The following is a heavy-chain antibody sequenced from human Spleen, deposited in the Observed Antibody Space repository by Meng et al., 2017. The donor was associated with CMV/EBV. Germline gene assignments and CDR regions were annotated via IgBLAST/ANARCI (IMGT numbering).Heavy chain of an antibody. J-gene: IGHJ6*02. CDR3: AKELQILTGPNSPDGMDV. CDR2: FIPVFGAP. V-gene: IGHV1-69*05. CDR1: GSAFHNYA. Sequence: SVKVSCKTSGSAFHNYAISWVRQAPGQGLEWMGGFIPVFGAPDYAQKFQDRLTIVTDESTTSASMELSGLRFEDTAVYYCAKELQILTGPNSPDGMDVWGQGTTVTVSS. D-gene: IGHD3-9*01.